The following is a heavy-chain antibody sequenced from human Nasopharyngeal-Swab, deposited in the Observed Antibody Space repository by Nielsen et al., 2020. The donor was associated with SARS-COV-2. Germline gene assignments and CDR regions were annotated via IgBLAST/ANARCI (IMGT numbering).Heavy chain of an antibody. Sequence: GGSLRLSCAASGFTFSSYSMNWVRQAPGKGLEWVSYISSSSSTIYYADSVKGRFTISRENAKNSLYLQMNSLRAEDTAVYYCAAGRYYDFWSGYSDYWGQGTLVTVSS. CDR1: GFTFSSYS. J-gene: IGHJ4*02. D-gene: IGHD3-3*01. CDR3: AAGRYYDFWSGYSDY. V-gene: IGHV3-48*04. CDR2: ISSSSSTI.